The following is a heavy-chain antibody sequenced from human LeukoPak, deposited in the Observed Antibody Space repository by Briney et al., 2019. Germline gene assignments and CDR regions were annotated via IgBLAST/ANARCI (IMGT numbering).Heavy chain of an antibody. CDR1: GFTFSSYG. CDR2: IRYDGSNK. V-gene: IGHV3-30*02. Sequence: PGGSLRLSCSASGFTFSSYGMHWVRQAPGKGLEWVAFIRYDGSNKYDADSVKGRFTISRDNSKNTLYLQMNSLRAEDTAVYYCAIPWKVVITTLVDYWGQGTLVTVSS. J-gene: IGHJ4*02. D-gene: IGHD3-22*01. CDR3: AIPWKVVITTLVDY.